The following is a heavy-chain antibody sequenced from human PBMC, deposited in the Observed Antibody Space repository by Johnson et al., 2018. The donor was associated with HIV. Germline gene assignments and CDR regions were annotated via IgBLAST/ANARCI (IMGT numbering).Heavy chain of an antibody. CDR3: ARDNGGGSDAFEI. J-gene: IGHJ3*02. CDR1: GFTFSSYD. V-gene: IGHV3-33*08. CDR2: IWFDGSNK. D-gene: IGHD2-15*01. Sequence: QVQLVESGGGVVQPGRSLRLSCAASGFTFSSYDMHWVRQATGKGLEWVAVIWFDGSNKYYADSVKGLFTISRYNAKNSLYLQMNSLRAEHTAGYYCARDNGGGSDAFEIWGQGTMVTVSS.